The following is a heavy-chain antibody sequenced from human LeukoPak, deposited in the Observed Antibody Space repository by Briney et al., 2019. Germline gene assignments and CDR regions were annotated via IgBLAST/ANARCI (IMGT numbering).Heavy chain of an antibody. J-gene: IGHJ3*02. CDR2: ISYGGIDK. Sequence: GGSLRLSCAASGFNFSSYAMHWVRQAPGEGLEWVGLISYGGIDKSYADSVKGRFTISRDSSKRTLYLQTNSLRAEDTAMYYCARESWSDSVAFDIWGLGTMVIVSS. V-gene: IGHV3-30*04. CDR3: ARESWSDSVAFDI. CDR1: GFNFSSYA. D-gene: IGHD3-3*01.